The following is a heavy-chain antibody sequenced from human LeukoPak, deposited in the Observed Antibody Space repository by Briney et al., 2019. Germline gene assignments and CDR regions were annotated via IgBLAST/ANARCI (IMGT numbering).Heavy chain of an antibody. V-gene: IGHV3-30-3*01. D-gene: IGHD2-2*01. Sequence: PGGSLRLSCAASGFTFSSYAMHWVRQAPGKGLEWVAVISYDGSNKYYADSVKGRFTIFRDNSKNTLYLQMNSLRAEDTAVYYCAKTLHPLRDLIVVVPAAMSYYFDYWGQGTLVTVSS. CDR1: GFTFSSYA. J-gene: IGHJ4*02. CDR2: ISYDGSNK. CDR3: AKTLHPLRDLIVVVPAAMSYYFDY.